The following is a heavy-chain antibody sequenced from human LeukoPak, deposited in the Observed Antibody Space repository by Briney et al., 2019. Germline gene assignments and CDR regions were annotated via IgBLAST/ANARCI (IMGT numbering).Heavy chain of an antibody. CDR1: GFTFSSYW. D-gene: IGHD3-10*01. CDR3: ARERMYSGSGSTYPYYDY. V-gene: IGHV3-7*01. J-gene: IGHJ4*02. CDR2: IKPDGSEK. Sequence: GGSLRLSCAASGFTFSSYWMSWVRQSPGKGLEWVANIKPDGSEKYFMDSVKGRFTISRDTAKNALYLEMNSLRAEDTAEYFCARERMYSGSGSTYPYYDYWGQGTLVTVSS.